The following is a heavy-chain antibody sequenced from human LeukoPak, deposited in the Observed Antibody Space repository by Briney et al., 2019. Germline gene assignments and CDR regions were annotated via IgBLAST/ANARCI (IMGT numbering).Heavy chain of an antibody. V-gene: IGHV3-21*01. CDR1: GFTFSIYS. Sequence: GGSLRLSCAASGFTFSIYSMSWVRQAPGKGLEWVSSISSSSSYIYYADSVKGRFTISRDNAKNSLYLQMNSLRAEDTAVYYCARDVGRDAAFDIWGQGTMVTVSS. D-gene: IGHD5-24*01. CDR2: ISSSSSYI. CDR3: ARDVGRDAAFDI. J-gene: IGHJ3*02.